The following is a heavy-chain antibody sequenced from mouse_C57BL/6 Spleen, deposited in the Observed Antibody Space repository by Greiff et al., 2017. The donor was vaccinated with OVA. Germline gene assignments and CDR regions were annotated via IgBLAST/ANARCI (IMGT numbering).Heavy chain of an antibody. CDR2: ISYDGSN. CDR3: ARGGSTTVVAPYAMDD. CDR1: GYSITSGYY. D-gene: IGHD1-1*01. Sequence: VQLKESGPGLVKPSQSLSLTCSVTGYSITSGYYWNWIRQFPGNKLEWMGYISYDGSNNYNPSLKNRISITRDTSKNQFFLKLNSVTTEDTATYYCARGGSTTVVAPYAMDDWGQGTSVTGSS. V-gene: IGHV3-6*01. J-gene: IGHJ4*01.